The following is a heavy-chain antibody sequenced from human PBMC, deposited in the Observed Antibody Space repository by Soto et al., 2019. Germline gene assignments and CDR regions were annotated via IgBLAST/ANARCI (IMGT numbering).Heavy chain of an antibody. D-gene: IGHD5-12*01. CDR1: GGSFSGYY. CDR3: ARAGWLRFFDY. CDR2: INHSGST. V-gene: IGHV4-34*01. Sequence: QVQLQQWGAGLLKPSETLSLTCAVYGGSFSGYYWSWIRQPPGKGLEWIGEINHSGSTNYNPSLKRRVTISVDKSKNQFSLKLSYVTIADTAVYYCARAGWLRFFDYWGQGSLVNVS. J-gene: IGHJ4*02.